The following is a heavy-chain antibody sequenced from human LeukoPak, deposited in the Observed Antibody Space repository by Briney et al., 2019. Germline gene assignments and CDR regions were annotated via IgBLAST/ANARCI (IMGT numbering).Heavy chain of an antibody. CDR1: GFTVSSKY. J-gene: IGHJ4*02. V-gene: IGHV3-23*01. CDR2: ISGSGGST. D-gene: IGHD1-26*01. CDR3: AKMNSGSYYDRVDY. Sequence: PGGSLRLSCAASGFTVSSKYMSWVRQAPGKGLEWVSAISGSGGSTYYADSVKGRFTIFRDNSKNTLYLQMNSLRAEDTAVYYCAKMNSGSYYDRVDYWGQGTLVTVSS.